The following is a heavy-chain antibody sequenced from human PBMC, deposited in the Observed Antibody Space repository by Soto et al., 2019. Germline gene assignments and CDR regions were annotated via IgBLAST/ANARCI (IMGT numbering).Heavy chain of an antibody. D-gene: IGHD6-6*01. V-gene: IGHV5-51*01. CDR3: AKMSSSLYY. J-gene: IGHJ4*02. CDR2: IYPGDSDT. CDR1: GYSFSTYW. Sequence: GESLKISCQTSGYSFSTYWIAWVRQRPGKGLDWMGIIYPGDSDTRYSPSFQGQVTISVDNSIDTAYLEWTTLRAEDTAVYYCAKMSSSLYYWGQGTLVTVSS.